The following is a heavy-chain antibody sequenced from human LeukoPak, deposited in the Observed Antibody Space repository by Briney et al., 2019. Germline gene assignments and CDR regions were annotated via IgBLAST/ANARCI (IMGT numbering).Heavy chain of an antibody. J-gene: IGHJ4*02. Sequence: SETLSLTCTLSGGSMSSYYGSWIRQPPGKGLEGIGYIYYSGSTYYNPSLKSRVTISADTPRNQFSLRLSSATAADTAVYYCARRISVAGVFDSWGQGTLVTVSS. CDR3: ARRISVAGVFDS. D-gene: IGHD6-19*01. CDR2: IYYSGST. CDR1: GGSMSSYY. V-gene: IGHV4-59*01.